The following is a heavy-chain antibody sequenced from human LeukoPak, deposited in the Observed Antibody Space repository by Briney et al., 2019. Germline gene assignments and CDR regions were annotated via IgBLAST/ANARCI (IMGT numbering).Heavy chain of an antibody. CDR3: ATQRLAAVAGIGGVCY. J-gene: IGHJ4*02. Sequence: ASAKVSCKVSGYTLTELSMHWVRQAPGKGLEWMGGFDPEDGETIYAQKFQGRVTMTEDTSTDTAYMGLSSLRSEDTAVYYCATQRLAAVAGIGGVCYWGQGTLVTVSS. D-gene: IGHD6-19*01. CDR1: GYTLTELS. V-gene: IGHV1-24*01. CDR2: FDPEDGET.